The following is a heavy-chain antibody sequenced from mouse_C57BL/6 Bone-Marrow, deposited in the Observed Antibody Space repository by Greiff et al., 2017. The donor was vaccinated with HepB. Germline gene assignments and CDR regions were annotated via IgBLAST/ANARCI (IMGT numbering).Heavy chain of an antibody. CDR1: GYTFTSYW. CDR2: IDPSDSYT. J-gene: IGHJ1*03. V-gene: IGHV1-59*01. Sequence: QVQLQQSGAELVRPGTSVKLSCKASGYTFTSYWMHWVKQRPGQGLEWIGVIDPSDSYTNYNQKFKGKATLTVDTSSSTAYMQLSSLTSEDSAVYYCSLITTVVATYWYFDVWGTGTTVTVSS. D-gene: IGHD1-1*01. CDR3: SLITTVVATYWYFDV.